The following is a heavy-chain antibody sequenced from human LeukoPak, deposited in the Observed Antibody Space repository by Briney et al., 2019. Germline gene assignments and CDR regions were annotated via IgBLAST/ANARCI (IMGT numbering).Heavy chain of an antibody. CDR1: GGSISTYY. CDR3: ARDIGVTFYYDSSDYPPGWFDP. J-gene: IGHJ5*02. V-gene: IGHV4-4*07. CDR2: IYISGST. D-gene: IGHD3-22*01. Sequence: SETLSLTCTVSGGSISTYYWSWIRQSAGKGLEWIGRIYISGSTYYNPSLTSRVTMSVDTSKNQFSLKLSSVIAADTAVYYCARDIGVTFYYDSSDYPPGWFDPWGQGTLVTVSS.